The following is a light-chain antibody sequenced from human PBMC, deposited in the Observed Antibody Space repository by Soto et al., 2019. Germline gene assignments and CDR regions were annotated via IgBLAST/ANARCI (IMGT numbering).Light chain of an antibody. CDR3: QQYGSSPPLT. V-gene: IGKV3-20*01. CDR2: AAS. CDR1: QSVSSSY. J-gene: IGKJ4*01. Sequence: EIVLTQSPGTLSLSPGERATLSCRASQSVSSSYLAWYQQKPGQAPRLLIYAASSRATGIPDRFSGSGSGTGFTLTISRLQPEDFAVYYCQQYGSSPPLTFGGGTKVEIK.